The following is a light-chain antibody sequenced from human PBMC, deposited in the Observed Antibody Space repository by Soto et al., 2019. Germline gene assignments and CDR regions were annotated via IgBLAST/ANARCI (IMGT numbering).Light chain of an antibody. V-gene: IGKV1-5*01. CDR2: DAS. CDR1: QSISKW. CDR3: QQYSSYSAWT. J-gene: IGKJ1*01. Sequence: DIQMTQSPSTLSASIGDRVTITCRASQSISKWLAWHQQKPGKAPKRLIYDASSLQSGVPPRFSGSGSGTEFTLTIRSLQPDYIATYYCQQYSSYSAWTFGEGTKVEIK.